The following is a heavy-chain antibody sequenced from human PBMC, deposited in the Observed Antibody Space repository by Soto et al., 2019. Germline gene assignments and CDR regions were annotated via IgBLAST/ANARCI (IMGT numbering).Heavy chain of an antibody. CDR2: INPYNGNT. J-gene: IGHJ4*02. CDR1: GYTFTSYG. D-gene: IGHD3-16*01. Sequence: QVQLVQSGAEVKKPGASVKVSCKASGYTFTSYGISWVRQAPGQGLEWMGWINPYNGNTNYAQKLQGRVTMTTDTSTTTAYRELRSLRSDDTAVYSCARDWFGIDYWGQGTLVTVPS. V-gene: IGHV1-18*01. CDR3: ARDWFGIDY.